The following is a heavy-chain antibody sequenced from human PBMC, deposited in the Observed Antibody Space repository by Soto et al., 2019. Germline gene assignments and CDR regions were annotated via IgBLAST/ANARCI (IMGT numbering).Heavy chain of an antibody. D-gene: IGHD3-16*01. V-gene: IGHV1-69*13. CDR3: ARGLNYDYVWGSPSHYYGMDV. J-gene: IGHJ6*02. Sequence: ASVKVSCKASGGTFSSYAISWVRQAPGQGLEWMGGIIPIFGTANYAQKFQGRVTITADESTSTAYMELSSLRSEDTAVYYCARGLNYDYVWGSPSHYYGMDVWGQGTTVTVSS. CDR1: GGTFSSYA. CDR2: IIPIFGTA.